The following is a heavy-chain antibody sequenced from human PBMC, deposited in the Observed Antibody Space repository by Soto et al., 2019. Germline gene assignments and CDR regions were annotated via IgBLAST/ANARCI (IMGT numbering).Heavy chain of an antibody. CDR2: IIPIFGTA. Sequence: QVQLVQSGAEVKKPGSSVKVSCKASGGTFSSYAINWVRQAPGQGLEWMGGIIPIFGTADYAQKVQGRVTITADQSTSTAYMELSSLRSEDTAVYYCAQCLLGVNYYYGMDVWGQGTTVTVSS. V-gene: IGHV1-69*12. J-gene: IGHJ6*02. CDR3: AQCLLGVNYYYGMDV. D-gene: IGHD3-16*01. CDR1: GGTFSSYA.